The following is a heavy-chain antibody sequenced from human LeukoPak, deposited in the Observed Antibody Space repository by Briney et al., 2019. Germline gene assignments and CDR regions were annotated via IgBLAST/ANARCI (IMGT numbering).Heavy chain of an antibody. J-gene: IGHJ5*02. CDR2: INPNSGGT. D-gene: IGHD3-22*01. Sequence: ASVKVSCKASGYTFTGYYMHWMRQAPGQGLEWMGWINPNSGGTNYAQKFQGRVTMTRDTSISTAYMELSRLRSDDTAVYYCARNYYDSSGFVNWFDPWGQGTLVTVSS. CDR3: ARNYYDSSGFVNWFDP. V-gene: IGHV1-2*02. CDR1: GYTFTGYY.